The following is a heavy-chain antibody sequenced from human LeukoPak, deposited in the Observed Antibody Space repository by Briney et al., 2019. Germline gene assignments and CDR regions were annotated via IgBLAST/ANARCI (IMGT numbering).Heavy chain of an antibody. J-gene: IGHJ4*02. V-gene: IGHV3-7*01. CDR2: IKQDGSEK. CDR3: TRPDTAPGGVWYFDY. CDR1: GFTLGSYW. Sequence: TGGSLTLSCAVSGFTLGSYWMQWVRQAPGKGLEWVGNIKQDGSEKYYVDSGKGRFTISRDNARNSLYLQIISLRADDTAVYYCTRPDTAPGGVWYFDYWGQGALVTVSS. D-gene: IGHD3-16*01.